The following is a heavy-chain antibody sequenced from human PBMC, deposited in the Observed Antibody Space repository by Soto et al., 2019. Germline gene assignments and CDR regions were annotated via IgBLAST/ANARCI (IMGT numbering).Heavy chain of an antibody. D-gene: IGHD3-16*02. Sequence: EVQLLESGGGLVQPGGSLRLSCAASGFTCSSYAMSWVRQAPGKGLELVSAISGSGGSTYYADSVKGRFTISRDNSKNTLYLQMNSLRAEDTAVYYCAKDGRSYRHYWYFDLLGRGTLATVSS. CDR2: ISGSGGST. CDR1: GFTCSSYA. J-gene: IGHJ2*01. V-gene: IGHV3-23*01. CDR3: AKDGRSYRHYWYFDL.